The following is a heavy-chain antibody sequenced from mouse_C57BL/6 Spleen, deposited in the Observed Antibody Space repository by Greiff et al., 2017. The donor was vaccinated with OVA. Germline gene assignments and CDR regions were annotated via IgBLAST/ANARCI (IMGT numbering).Heavy chain of an antibody. CDR1: GYTFTSYC. V-gene: IGHV1-59*01. J-gene: IGHJ3*01. Sequence: QVQLQQPGAELVRPGTSVKLSCKASGYTFTSYCMHWVKQRPGQGLEWIGVIDPSDSYTNYNQKFKGKATLTVDTSSSTAYMQLSSLTSEDSAVYYCARSHDGYSWFAYWGQGTLVTVSA. D-gene: IGHD2-3*01. CDR2: IDPSDSYT. CDR3: ARSHDGYSWFAY.